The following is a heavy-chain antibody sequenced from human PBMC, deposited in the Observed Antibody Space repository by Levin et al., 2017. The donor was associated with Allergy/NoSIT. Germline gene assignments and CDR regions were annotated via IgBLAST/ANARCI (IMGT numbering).Heavy chain of an antibody. J-gene: IGHJ4*02. CDR2: ISAHNGRT. V-gene: IGHV1-18*01. D-gene: IGHD1-7*01. Sequence: GESLKISCKASGYNFNSYGISWVRQAPGQGLEWMGWISAHNGRTSYAQNFQDRVTVTTETSTSTAYMELRSLRSDDTAVYYCARDWNYEVDYWGQGTLVTVSS. CDR1: GYNFNSYG. CDR3: ARDWNYEVDY.